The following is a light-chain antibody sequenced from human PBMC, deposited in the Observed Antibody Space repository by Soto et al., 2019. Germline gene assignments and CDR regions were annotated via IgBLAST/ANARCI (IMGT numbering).Light chain of an antibody. CDR2: DAS. CDR3: QQYKDYPLT. CDR1: QSVSSY. J-gene: IGKJ4*01. V-gene: IGKV3-11*01. Sequence: ESVLIQSPATLSLSPGARATLSCRASQSVSSYLAWYQQKPGQAPRLLIYDASTRATGIPARFSGSGSGTEFTLTISSVQPDDFATYYCQQYKDYPLTFGGGTKVDIK.